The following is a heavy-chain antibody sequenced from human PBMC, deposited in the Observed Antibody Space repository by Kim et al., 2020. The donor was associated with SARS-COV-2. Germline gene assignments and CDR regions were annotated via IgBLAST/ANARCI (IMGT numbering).Heavy chain of an antibody. CDR3: ARDRVYGGYPAYYFDY. J-gene: IGHJ4*02. V-gene: IGHV1-46*01. Sequence: KFQGRGTMTRDTSTSTVYMELSSLRSEDTAVYYCARDRVYGGYPAYYFDYWGQGTLVTVSS. D-gene: IGHD3-10*02.